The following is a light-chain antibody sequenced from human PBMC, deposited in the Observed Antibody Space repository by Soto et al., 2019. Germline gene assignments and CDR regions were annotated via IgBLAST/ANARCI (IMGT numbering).Light chain of an antibody. Sequence: EIVMTQSPATLSVSPGEKATLSCRASQTVSNNLAWYQQTPGQAPRLLIYFASTRATGIPARFSGSGSGTELTLTISSLQSEDFAVYYCQQYNKWPLTFGGGTKVETK. CDR2: FAS. CDR1: QTVSNN. CDR3: QQYNKWPLT. J-gene: IGKJ4*01. V-gene: IGKV3-15*01.